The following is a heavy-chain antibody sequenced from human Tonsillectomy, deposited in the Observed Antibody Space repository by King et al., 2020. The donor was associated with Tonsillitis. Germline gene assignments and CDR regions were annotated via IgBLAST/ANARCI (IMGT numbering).Heavy chain of an antibody. Sequence: VQLVESGGGLVQPGRSLRLSCTASGFTFGDYAMSWVRQAPGKGLEWVGFIRSKAYGGTTEDAASVKGRFTISRDDSKSIAYLQMNSLKTEDTAVYYCTRVVGNIAVAPCGARFWFDPWGQGTLVTVSS. CDR3: TRVVGNIAVAPCGARFWFDP. CDR2: IRSKAYGGTT. V-gene: IGHV3-49*04. J-gene: IGHJ5*02. D-gene: IGHD6-19*01. CDR1: GFTFGDYA.